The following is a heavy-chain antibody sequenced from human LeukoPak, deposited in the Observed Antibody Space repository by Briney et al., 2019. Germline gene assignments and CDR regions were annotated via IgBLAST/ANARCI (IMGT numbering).Heavy chain of an antibody. V-gene: IGHV4-39*01. CDR3: ASVRSGSHYFDY. J-gene: IGHJ4*02. Sequence: KPSETLSLTCTVSGGSITSSSYYWGWIRQTPGKGLEWIGSIFYSGSTYYNPSLKSRVTISVDTSKNQFSLNLSSVTAADTAVYYCASVRSGSHYFDYWGQGTLVTVSS. CDR2: IFYSGST. CDR1: GGSITSSSYY. D-gene: IGHD1-26*01.